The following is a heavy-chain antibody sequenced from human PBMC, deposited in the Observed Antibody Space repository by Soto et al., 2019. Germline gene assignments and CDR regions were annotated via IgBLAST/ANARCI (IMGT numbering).Heavy chain of an antibody. J-gene: IGHJ4*02. Sequence: QVQLQESGPGLVKPSETLSLTCTVSGGSISSYYWSWVRQPQGKGLEWIGYIYYGGSTKYTPFPKRRVTKAVATTKNQFSLKLSAVTAAATAVYYCARGRGDTAMAWYYWGQGTLVTVSS. V-gene: IGHV4-59*01. D-gene: IGHD5-18*01. CDR1: GGSISSYY. CDR2: IYYGGST. CDR3: ARGRGDTAMAWYY.